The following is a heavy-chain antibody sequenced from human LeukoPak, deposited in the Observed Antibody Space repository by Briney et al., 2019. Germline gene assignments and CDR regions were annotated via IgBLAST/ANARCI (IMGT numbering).Heavy chain of an antibody. J-gene: IGHJ6*02. CDR2: IYYSGST. CDR1: GGSISSGDYY. D-gene: IGHD5-18*01. CDR3: AGRVDTAMVPWGMDV. Sequence: SETLSLTCTVSGGSISSGDYYWSWIRQPPGKGLEWIGYIYYSGSTYYNPSLKSRVTISVDTSKNQFSLKLSSVTAADTAVYYCAGRVDTAMVPWGMDVWGQGTTVTVSS. V-gene: IGHV4-30-4*08.